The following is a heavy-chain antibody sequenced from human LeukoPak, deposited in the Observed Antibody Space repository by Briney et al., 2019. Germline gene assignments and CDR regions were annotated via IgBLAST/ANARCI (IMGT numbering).Heavy chain of an antibody. D-gene: IGHD5-12*01. CDR3: ARERTIIVATEAAY. Sequence: ASVKVSCKASGYTFTSYGISWVRQAPRQGLEWMGWISAYNGNTKYSQKFQGRVTITRDTSASTAYMELSSLRSEGTAVYYCARERTIIVATEAAYWGQGTLVTVSS. CDR2: ISAYNGNT. V-gene: IGHV1-18*01. J-gene: IGHJ4*02. CDR1: GYTFTSYG.